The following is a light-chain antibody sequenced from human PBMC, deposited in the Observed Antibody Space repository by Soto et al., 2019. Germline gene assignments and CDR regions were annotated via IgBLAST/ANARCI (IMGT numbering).Light chain of an antibody. CDR1: SNNIGNYNL. CDR2: ESS. J-gene: IGLJ3*02. V-gene: IGLV2-23*03. Sequence: SVLTQPASVSGSPGQAITISCTGTSNNIGNYNLVSWYQLHPGKAPRLMIYESSQRPSGVSDRFSGSKSGNTASLTISGLQAEDEADYYCCSSSASGSTFDVLFGGGTKLTVL. CDR3: CSSSASGSTFDVL.